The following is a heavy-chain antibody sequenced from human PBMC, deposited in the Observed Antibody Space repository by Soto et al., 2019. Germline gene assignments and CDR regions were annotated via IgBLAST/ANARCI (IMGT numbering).Heavy chain of an antibody. Sequence: QVQLQQWGAGLLKPSETLSLTCAVYGGSFSGYYWSWIRQPPGKGLEWIGEINHSGSTNYNPSLKSRVTISVDTSKNQFSLKLSSVTAADTAVYYCARGRYYYVSSGYSYKFDYWGQGTLVTVSS. V-gene: IGHV4-34*01. J-gene: IGHJ4*02. CDR1: GGSFSGYY. CDR2: INHSGST. D-gene: IGHD3-22*01. CDR3: ARGRYYYVSSGYSYKFDY.